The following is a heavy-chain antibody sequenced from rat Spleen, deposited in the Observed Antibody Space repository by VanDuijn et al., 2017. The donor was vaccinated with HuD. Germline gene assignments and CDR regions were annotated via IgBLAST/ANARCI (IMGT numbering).Heavy chain of an antibody. J-gene: IGHJ3*01. CDR1: GFSLDSNG. CDR2: ISSGGST. CDR3: ARSNPGLAY. Sequence: QVQLKESGPGLVQPSQTLSLTCTVSGFSLDSNGVSWVRQPPGKGLEWIAAISSGGSTYYNSALKSRLSISRDTSKSQVFLKMNNLQTEDTAMYFCARSNPGLAYWGQGTLVTVSS. D-gene: IGHD3-8*01. V-gene: IGHV2S12*01.